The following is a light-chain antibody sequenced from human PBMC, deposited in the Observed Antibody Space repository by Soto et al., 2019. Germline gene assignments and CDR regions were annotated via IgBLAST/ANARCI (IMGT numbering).Light chain of an antibody. CDR2: EVS. CDR1: SSDVGGYNY. V-gene: IGLV2-14*01. CDR3: SSYTIRNTLV. Sequence: QSVLTQPASVSGSPGQSITISCTGTSSDVGGYNYVSWYQQYPGKAPQVMIYEVSDRPSGVYNRFSGSKSGNTASLTISGLQAEDEAEYFCSSYTIRNTLVFGTGTKLTVL. J-gene: IGLJ1*01.